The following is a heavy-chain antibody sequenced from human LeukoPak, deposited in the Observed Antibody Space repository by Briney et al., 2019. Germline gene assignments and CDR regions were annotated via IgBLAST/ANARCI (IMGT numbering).Heavy chain of an antibody. V-gene: IGHV4-38-2*02. CDR3: ARVPVLYYYYYMDV. J-gene: IGHJ6*03. Sequence: SETLSLTSTVSGYSISSGYYWGWIRQPPGKGLEWIGSIYHSGSTYYNPSLKSRVTISVDTSKNQFSLKLSSVTAADTAVYYCARVPVLYYYYYMDVWGQGTLVTVSS. CDR2: IYHSGST. CDR1: GYSISSGYY.